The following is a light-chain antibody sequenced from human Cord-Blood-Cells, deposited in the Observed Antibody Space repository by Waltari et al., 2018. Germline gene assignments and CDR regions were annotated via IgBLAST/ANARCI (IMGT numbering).Light chain of an antibody. Sequence: QSALTQPPSASGSPGQSVTISRTGTSSHGGGLNCVPWYQQHPGKAPKLMIYEVSKRPSGVPDRFSGSKSGNTASLTVSGLQAEDEADYYCSSYAGSNNYVFGTGTKVTVL. CDR1: SSHGGGLNC. V-gene: IGLV2-8*01. CDR2: EVS. CDR3: SSYAGSNNYV. J-gene: IGLJ1*01.